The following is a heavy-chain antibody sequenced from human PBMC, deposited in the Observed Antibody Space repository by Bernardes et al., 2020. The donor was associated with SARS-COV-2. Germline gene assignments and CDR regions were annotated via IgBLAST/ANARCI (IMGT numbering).Heavy chain of an antibody. Sequence: SLRLSCAASGFTFSSYSMNWVRQAPGKGLEWVSYISSSSSTIYYADSVKGRFTISRDNAKNSLYLQMNSLRDEDTAVYYCARALRGVLRFLEWLLQFDYWGQGTLVTVSS. CDR1: GFTFSSYS. CDR2: ISSSSSTI. CDR3: ARALRGVLRFLEWLLQFDY. J-gene: IGHJ4*02. V-gene: IGHV3-48*02. D-gene: IGHD3-3*01.